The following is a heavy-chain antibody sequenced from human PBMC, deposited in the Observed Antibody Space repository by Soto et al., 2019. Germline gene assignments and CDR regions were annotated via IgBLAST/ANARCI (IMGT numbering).Heavy chain of an antibody. CDR1: GFTFSSYG. D-gene: IGHD3-3*01. CDR3: AKDKSDFWSGQRYFDY. Sequence: QVQLVESGGGVVQPGRSLRVSCAASGFTFSSYGMHWVRQAPGKGLEWVALTSYDGSDKYYADSVKGRFTISRDNSKNTLYLQMNSLRAEDTAVYYCAKDKSDFWSGQRYFDYWGQGTLVTVSS. CDR2: TSYDGSDK. J-gene: IGHJ4*02. V-gene: IGHV3-30*18.